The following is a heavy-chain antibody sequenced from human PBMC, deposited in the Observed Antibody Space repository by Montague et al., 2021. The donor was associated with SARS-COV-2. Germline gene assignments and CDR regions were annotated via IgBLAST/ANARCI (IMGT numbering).Heavy chain of an antibody. CDR1: GASVSSGSSY. CDR3: ARTRFESRGYYIPPFDY. V-gene: IGHV4-61*01. J-gene: IGHJ4*02. Sequence: SETLSLTCTVSGASVSSGSSYWNWIRQPPGKGLEWIGYMYYSGSTNYNPSLKSRVTISVDKSKNQSSLKLTSVTAADTAVYYCARTRFESRGYYIPPFDYWGQGTLVTVSS. CDR2: MYYSGST. D-gene: IGHD3-22*01.